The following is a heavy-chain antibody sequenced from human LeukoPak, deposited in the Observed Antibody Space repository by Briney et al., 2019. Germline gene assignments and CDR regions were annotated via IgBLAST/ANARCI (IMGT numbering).Heavy chain of an antibody. CDR1: GGTFSSYA. J-gene: IGHJ4*02. CDR2: IIPILGIA. V-gene: IGHV1-69*04. CDR3: ARDPKMAGPYYFDY. Sequence: GASVSVSCKDSGGTFSSYAISWVRQAPGQGLEWMGRIIPILGIANYAQKFQGRVTITADKSTSTAYMELSSLRSEDTAVYYCARDPKMAGPYYFDYWGQGTLVTVSS. D-gene: IGHD5-24*01.